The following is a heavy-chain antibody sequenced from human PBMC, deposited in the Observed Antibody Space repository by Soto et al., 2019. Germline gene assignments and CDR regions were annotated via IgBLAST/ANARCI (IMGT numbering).Heavy chain of an antibody. J-gene: IGHJ4*02. V-gene: IGHV1-8*01. CDR2: LNPKSGMT. CDR3: ARVAGSPDY. D-gene: IGHD1-26*01. Sequence: QVQLVQSGPEVKKPGASVKVSCKASGYTFTTYDFNWVRQAPGQGLEWMGWLNPKSGMTGSAQKFQGRVTMTRDSSIRPGYMELSSLRCEDRGVYYCARVAGSPDYWGQGTVGTGSS. CDR1: GYTFTTYD.